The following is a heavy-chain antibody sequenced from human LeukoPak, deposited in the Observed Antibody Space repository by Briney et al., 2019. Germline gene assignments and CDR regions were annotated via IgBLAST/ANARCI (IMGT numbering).Heavy chain of an antibody. D-gene: IGHD3-9*01. J-gene: IGHJ4*02. CDR2: LSGSSTYI. CDR3: ARDSGSILTDY. CDR1: GFTFSTYS. V-gene: IGHV3-21*01. Sequence: GGSLRLSCAASGFTFSTYSMNWVRQAPGKGLEWVSSLSGSSTYIYYADSVRGRFTISRDNARNSLYLQMNSLRAEDTAVYYCARDSGSILTDYWGQGTLVIVSS.